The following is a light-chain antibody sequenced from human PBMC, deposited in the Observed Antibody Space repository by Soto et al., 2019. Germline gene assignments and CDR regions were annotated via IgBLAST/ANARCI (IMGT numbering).Light chain of an antibody. J-gene: IGKJ1*01. CDR3: QQRSNWPPT. V-gene: IGKV3-11*01. CDR2: DAS. CDR1: QSVSTY. Sequence: EIMLTQSPDTLSLSPGNRATLSCRASQSVSTYLAWYQQKPGQPPRLLIYDASNRATGIPARFSGSGSGTDFTLTISSLEPEDFAFYYCQQRSNWPPTFGQGTKVDIK.